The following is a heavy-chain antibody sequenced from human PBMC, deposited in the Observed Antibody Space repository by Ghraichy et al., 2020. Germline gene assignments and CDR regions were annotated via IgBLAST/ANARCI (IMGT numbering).Heavy chain of an antibody. CDR2: IYYSGST. J-gene: IGHJ6*02. Sequence: SETLSLTCTVSGGSISSYYWSWIRQPPGKGLEWIGYIYYSGSTNYNPSLKSRVTISVDTSKNQFSLKLSSVTAADTAVYYCARDHGPYDDHIWSGMDVWGQGTTVTVSS. CDR1: GGSISSYY. CDR3: ARDHGPYDDHIWSGMDV. V-gene: IGHV4-59*01. D-gene: IGHD1-20*01.